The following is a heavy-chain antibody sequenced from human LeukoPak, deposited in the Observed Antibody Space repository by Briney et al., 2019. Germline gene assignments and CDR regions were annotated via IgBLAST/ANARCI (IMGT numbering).Heavy chain of an antibody. CDR1: GYTFTGYY. V-gene: IGHV1-2*02. CDR2: INPNSGGT. D-gene: IGHD1-26*01. J-gene: IGHJ3*02. Sequence: ASVKVSCKASGYTFTGYYMHWVRQAPGQGLEWMGWINPNSGGTNYAQKFQGRVTMTRDTSISTAYMELCRLRSDDTAVYYCARDRAVSGSYPATGAFDIWGQGTMVTVSS. CDR3: ARDRAVSGSYPATGAFDI.